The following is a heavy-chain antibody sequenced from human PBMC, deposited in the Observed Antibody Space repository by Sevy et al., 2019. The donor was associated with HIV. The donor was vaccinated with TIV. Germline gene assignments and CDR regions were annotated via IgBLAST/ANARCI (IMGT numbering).Heavy chain of an antibody. CDR1: GFSFTNYA. CDR2: ISGTAAYT. D-gene: IGHD1-26*01. Sequence: GGSLRLSCAASGFSFTNYAMSWVRQAPGKGLEWVSAISGTAAYTYYADSVKGRFTISRDNSKNTIYLQMNSLRAEDTATYFCAKDSTVGPTTPDYWGQGILVTVSS. V-gene: IGHV3-23*01. J-gene: IGHJ4*02. CDR3: AKDSTVGPTTPDY.